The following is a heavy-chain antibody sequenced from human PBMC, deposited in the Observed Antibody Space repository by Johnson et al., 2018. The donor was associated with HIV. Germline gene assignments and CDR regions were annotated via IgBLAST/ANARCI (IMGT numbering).Heavy chain of an antibody. Sequence: VQLVESGGGLVQPGGSLRLSCAASGFTVSSNYMTWVRQAPGKGLEWVSVIYSGGSTYYADSVKGRFTISRDNSKNTLYLQMNSLRAEDTALYYCAKDLAPYRTVVKSRDAFDIWGQGTMVTVSS. V-gene: IGHV3-66*02. J-gene: IGHJ3*02. CDR2: IYSGGST. CDR3: AKDLAPYRTVVKSRDAFDI. D-gene: IGHD4-23*01. CDR1: GFTVSSNY.